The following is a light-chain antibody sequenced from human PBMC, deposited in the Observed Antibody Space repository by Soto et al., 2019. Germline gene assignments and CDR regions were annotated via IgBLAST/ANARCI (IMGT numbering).Light chain of an antibody. CDR2: DVT. CDR1: SNDIGGYNF. CDR3: NTYTGGNTLYV. J-gene: IGLJ1*01. V-gene: IGLV2-14*01. Sequence: QSVLTQPASVAGSPGQSITIPCNGTSNDIGGYNFVSWFQQHPGKAPKLLICDVTRRPSGVSDRFSGSKSGNTASLTISGLQAEYEADYKCNTYTGGNTLYVFGSGTKVTV.